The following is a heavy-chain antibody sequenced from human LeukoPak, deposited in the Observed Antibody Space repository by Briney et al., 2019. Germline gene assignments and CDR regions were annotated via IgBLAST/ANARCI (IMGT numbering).Heavy chain of an antibody. CDR3: ARDTYYNDSSGYLVLDY. J-gene: IGHJ4*02. CDR1: RFTFSSYD. V-gene: IGHV3-48*03. D-gene: IGHD3-22*01. Sequence: GGSLRLSCAASRFTFSSYDMNWVRQAPGKGLEWVSYISSSGITIYYADSVKGRFTISRDNARNSLYLQMNSLRAEDTAVYYCARDTYYNDSSGYLVLDYWGQGTLVTVSS. CDR2: ISSSGITI.